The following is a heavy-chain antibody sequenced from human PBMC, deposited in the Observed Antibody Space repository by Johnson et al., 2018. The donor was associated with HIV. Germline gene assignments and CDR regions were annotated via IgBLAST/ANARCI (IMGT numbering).Heavy chain of an antibody. J-gene: IGHJ3*02. V-gene: IGHV3-23*04. CDR2: ISASGGST. D-gene: IGHD2-2*01. CDR3: ARGGSSTSLDAFDI. CDR1: GLTFSSYA. Sequence: VQLVESGGGLAQPGGSLRLSCVGSGLTFSSYAMSWVRQAPGKGLEWVSAISASGGSTYYADSVKGRFTISRDNTNNTLCLQMNSLIADDTAVYYCARGGSSTSLDAFDIWGQGTMVTVSS.